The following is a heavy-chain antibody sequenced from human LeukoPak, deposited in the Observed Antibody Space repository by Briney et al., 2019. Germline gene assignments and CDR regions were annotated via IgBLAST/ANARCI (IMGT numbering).Heavy chain of an antibody. D-gene: IGHD6-19*01. CDR2: VNHSGST. J-gene: IGHJ4*02. CDR1: GGSFSGYY. V-gene: IGHV4-34*01. Sequence: SETLSLTCAVYGGSFSGYYWSWIRQPPGKGLEWIGEVNHSGSTNYNPSFKSRVTISVDTSKNQFSLKLSSVTAADTAVYYCARGYLSGWSSLDYWGQGTLVTVSS. CDR3: ARGYLSGWSSLDY.